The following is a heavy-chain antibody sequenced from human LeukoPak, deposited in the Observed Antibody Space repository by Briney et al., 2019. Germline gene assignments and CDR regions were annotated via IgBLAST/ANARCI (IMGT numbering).Heavy chain of an antibody. Sequence: ASVMVSCKASGYTSTSYDINWVRQATGQGLEWMGWMNPNSGNTGYAQKFQGRVTMTRNTSISTAYMELSSLRSEDTAVYYCARMFVVVPAATAYYYYYAMDVWGQGTTVTVSS. D-gene: IGHD2-2*01. CDR3: ARMFVVVPAATAYYYYYAMDV. CDR2: MNPNSGNT. CDR1: GYTSTSYD. V-gene: IGHV1-8*01. J-gene: IGHJ6*02.